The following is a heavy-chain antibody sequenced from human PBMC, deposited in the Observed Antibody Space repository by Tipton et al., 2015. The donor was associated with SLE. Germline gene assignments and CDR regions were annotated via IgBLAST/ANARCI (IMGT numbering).Heavy chain of an antibody. CDR2: IWYDGSNK. V-gene: IGHV3-33*01. D-gene: IGHD3-3*01. Sequence: RSLRLSCAASGFTFSSYGMHWVRQAPGKGLEWVAVIWYDGSNKYYADSVKGRFTISRDNSKNTLYLQMNSLRAEDTAVYYCARQSYDFWSDYWGQGTLVTVSS. CDR3: ARQSYDFWSDY. CDR1: GFTFSSYG. J-gene: IGHJ4*02.